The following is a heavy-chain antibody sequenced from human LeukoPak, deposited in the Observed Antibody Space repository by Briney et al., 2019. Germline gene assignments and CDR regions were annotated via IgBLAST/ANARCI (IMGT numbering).Heavy chain of an antibody. CDR1: GGSISSYY. V-gene: IGHV4-4*07. D-gene: IGHD6-19*01. CDR2: IYTSGST. J-gene: IGHJ3*02. Sequence: SETLSLTCTVSGGSISSYYWSWIRQPAGKGLEWIGRIYTSGSTNYNPSLKSRVTMSVDTSKNQFSLQLSSVTAADTAVYYCARGRVAGPLDAFDIWGQGTMVTVSS. CDR3: ARGRVAGPLDAFDI.